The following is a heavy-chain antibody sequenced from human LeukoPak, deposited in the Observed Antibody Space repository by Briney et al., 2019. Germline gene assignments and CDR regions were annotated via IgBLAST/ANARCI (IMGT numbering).Heavy chain of an antibody. CDR2: ISSSSSTI. J-gene: IGHJ4*02. Sequence: GESLRLSCAASGFTFSSYSMNWVRQAPGKGLEWVSYISSSSSTIYYPDSVEGRFTISRDNAKNLPYLQMNSMRAQDMAVYFCARADYWGEGTLVSVSS. CDR3: ARADY. V-gene: IGHV3-48*04. CDR1: GFTFSSYS.